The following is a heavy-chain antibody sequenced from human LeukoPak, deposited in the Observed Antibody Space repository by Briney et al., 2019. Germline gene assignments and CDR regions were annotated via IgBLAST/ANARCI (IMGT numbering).Heavy chain of an antibody. Sequence: GGSLRLSCAASGFTFSSYAMSWVRQAPGKGLEWVSAISGSGGSTYYADSVKGRFTISRDNSENTLYLQMNSLRAEDTAVYYCAKDISVTWKNYFDYWGQGTLVTVSS. CDR2: ISGSGGST. D-gene: IGHD4-4*01. CDR1: GFTFSSYA. J-gene: IGHJ4*02. V-gene: IGHV3-23*01. CDR3: AKDISVTWKNYFDY.